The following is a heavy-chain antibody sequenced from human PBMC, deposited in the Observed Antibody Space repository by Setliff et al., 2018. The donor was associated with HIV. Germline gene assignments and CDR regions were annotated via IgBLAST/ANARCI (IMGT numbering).Heavy chain of an antibody. J-gene: IGHJ4*02. Sequence: PSETLSLTCAVYGGSFTNYFWSWIRQSPGKGLEWIGEINHSGRTKYNPSLKSRVTMSVDTSKNQFSLKLKSVTAADTAVYYCGRARSSWYNTSPYYFDLWGQGTLVTVSS. CDR2: INHSGRT. D-gene: IGHD1-20*01. V-gene: IGHV4-34*10. CDR3: GRARSSWYNTSPYYFDL. CDR1: GGSFTNYF.